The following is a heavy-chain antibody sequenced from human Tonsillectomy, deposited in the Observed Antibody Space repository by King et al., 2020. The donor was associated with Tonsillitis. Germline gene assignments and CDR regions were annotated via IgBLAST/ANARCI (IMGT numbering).Heavy chain of an antibody. Sequence: VQLVESGGGLVQPGGSLRLSCAASGFTFSSFAMSWVRQAPGKGLEWVSAISASGGITCYADSVQGRFTISRDNSKNTLFLQMNSLRAEDTAVYYCAKDLNSRIAVADNFDYWGQGTLVTVSS. CDR1: GFTFSSFA. CDR3: AKDLNSRIAVADNFDY. D-gene: IGHD6-19*01. J-gene: IGHJ4*02. V-gene: IGHV3-23*04. CDR2: ISASGGIT.